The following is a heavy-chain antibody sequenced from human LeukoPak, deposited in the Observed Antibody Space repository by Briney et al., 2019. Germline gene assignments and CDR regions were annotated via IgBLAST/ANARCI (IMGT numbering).Heavy chain of an antibody. Sequence: PSETLSLTCAVYGGAFSGYYWSWIRQPPGKGLEWIGEINHSGSTNYNPSLKSQVTISVDTSKNQFSLKLSSVTAADTAVYYCARGLRSGGTCALDYWGQGTLVTVSS. D-gene: IGHD2-15*01. CDR3: ARGLRSGGTCALDY. CDR1: GGAFSGYY. J-gene: IGHJ4*02. CDR2: INHSGST. V-gene: IGHV4-34*01.